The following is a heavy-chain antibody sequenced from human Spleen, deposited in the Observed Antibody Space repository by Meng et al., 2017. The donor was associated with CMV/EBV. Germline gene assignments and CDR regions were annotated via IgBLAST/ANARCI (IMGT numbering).Heavy chain of an antibody. Sequence: TFNRYGITWVRQAPGQGIEWVGWISSYNSNTNYAQKFLGRVTLTTDTSTSIAYMELRSLRSDDTAVYYCATIAYCGGDCYQVHPLYDHWGQGTLVTVSS. V-gene: IGHV1-18*01. CDR3: ATIAYCGGDCYQVHPLYDH. CDR1: TFNRYG. D-gene: IGHD2-21*01. CDR2: ISSYNSNT. J-gene: IGHJ5*02.